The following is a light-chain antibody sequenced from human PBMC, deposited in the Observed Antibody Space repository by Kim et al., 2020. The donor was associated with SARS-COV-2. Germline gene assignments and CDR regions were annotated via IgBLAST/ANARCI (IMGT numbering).Light chain of an antibody. V-gene: IGLV1-44*01. CDR1: SSNIGSNT. Sequence: PGQRVTISCSGRSSNIGSNTVNWYQQLPGTAPNLLISTNNQRPSGVPDRFSGSKSGTSASLAISGLQSEDEADYYCAAWDDSLHVVFGGGTQLTVL. J-gene: IGLJ2*01. CDR2: TNN. CDR3: AAWDDSLHVV.